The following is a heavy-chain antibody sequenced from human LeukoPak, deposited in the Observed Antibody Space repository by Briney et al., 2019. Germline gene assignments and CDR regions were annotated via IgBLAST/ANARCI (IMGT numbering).Heavy chain of an antibody. CDR3: ASSFYYDSRDY. CDR1: GGSFSDYF. D-gene: IGHD3-22*01. V-gene: IGHV4-34*01. CDR2: ITPSGST. J-gene: IGHJ4*02. Sequence: SETLSLTCAVYGGSFSDYFWSWIRQPPGKGLEWIGEITPSGSTNYNPSLKSRVSISIDTSKKKLSLRLTSVTAADSAVYYCASSFYYDSRDYWGQGTLVTVSS.